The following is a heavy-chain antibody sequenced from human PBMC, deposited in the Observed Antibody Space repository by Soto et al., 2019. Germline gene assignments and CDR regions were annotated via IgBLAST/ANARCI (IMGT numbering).Heavy chain of an antibody. V-gene: IGHV4-39*01. CDR3: AKDSGSYYWFDP. Sequence: PSETLSLTCTVSGGSISSSSYYWGWIRQPPGKGLEWIGSIYYSGSTYYNPSLKSRVTISVDTSKNQFSLKLSSVTAADTAVYYCAKDSGSYYWFDPWGPGXLVTVSS. CDR2: IYYSGST. D-gene: IGHD1-26*01. J-gene: IGHJ5*02. CDR1: GGSISSSSYY.